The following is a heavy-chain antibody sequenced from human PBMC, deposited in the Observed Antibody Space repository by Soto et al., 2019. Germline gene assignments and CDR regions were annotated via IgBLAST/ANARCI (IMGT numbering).Heavy chain of an antibody. Sequence: QVQLQESGPGLVKPSETLSLTCTVSGGSISSYYWSWIRQPPGKGLEWIGYIYYRGSTNYNPSLKSRVTISVDTSKNQFSLKLSSVTAADTAVYYCARGVRITMVPPTLGNFDLWGRGTLVTVSS. CDR1: GGSISSYY. J-gene: IGHJ2*01. CDR2: IYYRGST. V-gene: IGHV4-59*12. CDR3: ARGVRITMVPPTLGNFDL. D-gene: IGHD3-10*01.